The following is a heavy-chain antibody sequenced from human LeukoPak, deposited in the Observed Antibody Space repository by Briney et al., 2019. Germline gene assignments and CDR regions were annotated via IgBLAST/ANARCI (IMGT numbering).Heavy chain of an antibody. V-gene: IGHV3-23*01. CDR1: GFTFSSYG. D-gene: IGHD3-10*01. Sequence: GGSLRLSCAASGFTFSSYGMSWVRQAPGKGLEWVSAIGGRDGSTYYADSVKGRFTISRDNSKNTLYVQMNSLRAEDTAVYYCAKGHYCGSGSLDYWGQGTLVTVSS. CDR3: AKGHYCGSGSLDY. J-gene: IGHJ4*02. CDR2: IGGRDGST.